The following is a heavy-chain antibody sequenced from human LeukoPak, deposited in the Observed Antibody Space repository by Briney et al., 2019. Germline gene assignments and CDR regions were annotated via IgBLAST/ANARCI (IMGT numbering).Heavy chain of an antibody. CDR3: ARLASGGSFTVTTPNRYFDY. Sequence: SETLSLTCTVSGGSISSYYWRWIRQPPGKGLEWIGYIYYSGSTNYNPSLKSRVTISVDTSKNQFSLKLSSVTAADTAVYYCARLASGGSFTVTTPNRYFDYWGQGTLVTVSS. J-gene: IGHJ4*02. D-gene: IGHD4-17*01. V-gene: IGHV4-59*01. CDR1: GGSISSYY. CDR2: IYYSGST.